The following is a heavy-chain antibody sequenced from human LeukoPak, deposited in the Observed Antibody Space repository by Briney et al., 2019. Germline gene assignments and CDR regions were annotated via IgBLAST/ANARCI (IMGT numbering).Heavy chain of an antibody. J-gene: IGHJ6*04. CDR2: TYYRSKWYN. V-gene: IGHV6-1*01. CDR1: GDSVSSDSAI. D-gene: IGHD3/OR15-3a*01. Sequence: SQTLSLTCAISGDSVSSDSAIWHWIRQSPSRGLEWLGRTYYRSKWYNDYAVPVKSRITVNPDTSKNQFSLQLKSVTPEDTAIYYCAKAPHGHGMGVWDKGTTVTVSS. CDR3: AKAPHGHGMGV.